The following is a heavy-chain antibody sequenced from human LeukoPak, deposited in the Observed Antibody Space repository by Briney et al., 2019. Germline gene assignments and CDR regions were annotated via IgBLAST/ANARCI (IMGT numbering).Heavy chain of an antibody. CDR2: IYYSGST. V-gene: IGHV4-39*07. J-gene: IGHJ5*02. CDR1: GGSISGSSYY. Sequence: KPSETLSLTCTVSGGSISGSSYYWGWIRQPPGKGLEWIGSIYYSGSTYYNPSLKSRVTISVDTSKNQFSLKLSSVTAADTAVYYCAREVVVVVPAAIPQVENWFDPWGQGTLVTVSS. D-gene: IGHD2-2*01. CDR3: AREVVVVVPAAIPQVENWFDP.